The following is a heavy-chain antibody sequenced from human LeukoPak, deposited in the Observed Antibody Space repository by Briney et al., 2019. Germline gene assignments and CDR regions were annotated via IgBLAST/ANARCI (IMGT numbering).Heavy chain of an antibody. CDR1: GFSFGNFW. J-gene: IGHJ4*02. V-gene: IGHV3-7*01. Sequence: GGSLRLSCAASGFSFGNFWMSWVRQAPGRGLQWVASMKGDASLIYYVDSVKGRFTISRDNAKNSLYLQMNSLRAEDTAVYYCAGLVGASRYFDYWGQGTLVTVSS. CDR2: MKGDASLI. CDR3: AGLVGASRYFDY. D-gene: IGHD1-26*01.